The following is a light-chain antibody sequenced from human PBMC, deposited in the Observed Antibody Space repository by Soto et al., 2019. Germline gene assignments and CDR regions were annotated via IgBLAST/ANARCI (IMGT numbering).Light chain of an antibody. CDR3: QQYNDGTPWT. CDR2: GAS. CDR1: QSVGNN. V-gene: IGKV3-15*01. Sequence: DIAMTQLPSTLSASPGERATLSCRASQSVGNNLAWYQQKPGQAPRLHIYGASTRATGIPARFSGSGSGTEFTLTVSSLQSDDFAVYYCQQYNDGTPWTFGQGTKVDI. J-gene: IGKJ1*01.